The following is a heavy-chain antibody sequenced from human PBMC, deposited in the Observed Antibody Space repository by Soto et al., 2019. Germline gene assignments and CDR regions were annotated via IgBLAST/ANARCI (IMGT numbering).Heavy chain of an antibody. Sequence: EVQLVESGGGLVKRGGSLRLSGAASGFTFSSYPRTWVRQAPGKGLQWVASIASGRNYIHYADKVKGRFTISRDDAKTSLYLEMSSLSAEDTGVYFCARDMYGRSWYVDYWGRGTPVTVSS. CDR1: GFTFSSYP. D-gene: IGHD6-13*01. J-gene: IGHJ4*02. V-gene: IGHV3-21*02. CDR3: ARDMYGRSWYVDY. CDR2: IASGRNYI.